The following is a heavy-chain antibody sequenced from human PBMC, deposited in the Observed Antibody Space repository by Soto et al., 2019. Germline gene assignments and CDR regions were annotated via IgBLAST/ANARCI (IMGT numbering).Heavy chain of an antibody. J-gene: IGHJ5*02. CDR2: INAGNGNT. Sequence: ASVKVSCKASGYTFTSYAMHWVRQAPGQRLEWMGWINAGNGNTKYSQKFQGRVTITRDTSASTAYMELSSLRSEDTAVYYCASYGYILTGYYSPRYNWFDPWGQGTLVTVSS. V-gene: IGHV1-3*01. CDR3: ASYGYILTGYYSPRYNWFDP. D-gene: IGHD3-9*01. CDR1: GYTFTSYA.